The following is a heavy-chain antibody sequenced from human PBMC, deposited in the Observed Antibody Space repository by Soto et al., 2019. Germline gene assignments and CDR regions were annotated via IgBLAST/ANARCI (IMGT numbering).Heavy chain of an antibody. J-gene: IGHJ6*04. CDR2: IIPIFRTP. CDR3: ARDKYRAQLCGSCCYALEV. Sequence: QVQLVQSGAEVKKPGSSVKVSCKASGDTFSSFAISWVRQAPGQGLEWMGGIIPIFRTPKYAQKFQGRVTNTADEATSTSYMELSSLRSEGTAVYYCARDKYRAQLCGSCCYALEVWGEGTTVSGSS. D-gene: IGHD2-2*01. V-gene: IGHV1-69*12. CDR1: GDTFSSFA.